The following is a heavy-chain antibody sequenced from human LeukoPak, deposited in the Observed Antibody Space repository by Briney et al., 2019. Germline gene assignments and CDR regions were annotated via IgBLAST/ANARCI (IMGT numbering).Heavy chain of an antibody. CDR2: IYYSGST. J-gene: IGHJ5*02. CDR3: ARAGITIFGVVAYNWFDP. V-gene: IGHV4-59*06. Sequence: SETLSLTCTISGGSISSYYWSWIRQHPGKGPEWIGYIYYSGSTYYNPSLKSRVTISVDTSRNQFSLKLSSVTAADTAVYYCARAGITIFGVVAYNWFDPWGQGTLVTVSS. D-gene: IGHD3-3*01. CDR1: GGSISSYY.